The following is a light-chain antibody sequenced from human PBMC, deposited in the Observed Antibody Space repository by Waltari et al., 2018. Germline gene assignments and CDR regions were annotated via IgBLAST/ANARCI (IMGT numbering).Light chain of an antibody. V-gene: IGLV1-44*01. J-gene: IGLJ2*01. Sequence: QSVLTQPPSASETPGQRVTLSCSGSSSNIGINTVSWYQQLPGTAPKLLSYSDTLRPSGVPDRFSGSKSGTSASLGISGLQSDDEAHYYCAAWDDSLKTLVFGGGTKLTVL. CDR1: SSNIGINT. CDR2: SDT. CDR3: AAWDDSLKTLV.